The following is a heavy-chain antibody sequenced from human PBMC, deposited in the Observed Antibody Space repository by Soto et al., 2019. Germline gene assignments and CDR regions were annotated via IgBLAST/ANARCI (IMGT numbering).Heavy chain of an antibody. CDR1: GGSVSSTSDY. D-gene: IGHD3-22*01. V-gene: IGHV4-39*01. CDR3: GTDSTGRYYVMDV. J-gene: IGHJ6*02. Sequence: SSETLSLTCRVSGGSVSSTSDYWGWIRQPPGKGLEWIGNIYYSGSTYYNPSLKSRVTISVDTSKNQLSLKLTSVTAADTAVYYCGTDSTGRYYVMDVWGQGTTVTVSS. CDR2: IYYSGST.